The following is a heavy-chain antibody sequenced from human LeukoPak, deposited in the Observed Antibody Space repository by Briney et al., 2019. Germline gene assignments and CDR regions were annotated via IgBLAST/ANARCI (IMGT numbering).Heavy chain of an antibody. CDR2: ISGSGHST. J-gene: IGHJ4*02. D-gene: IGHD3-9*01. CDR1: GFTFSTYA. V-gene: IGHV3-23*01. CDR3: AKWVGREILTGEKYYFDY. Sequence: GGSLRLSCAAPGFTFSTYAMSWVRQAPGKGLEWVSAISGSGHSTYYGDSVKGRFTIFRDNSKNTLYLQMDSLRDEDTAVYYCAKWVGREILTGEKYYFDYWGQGTLVTVSS.